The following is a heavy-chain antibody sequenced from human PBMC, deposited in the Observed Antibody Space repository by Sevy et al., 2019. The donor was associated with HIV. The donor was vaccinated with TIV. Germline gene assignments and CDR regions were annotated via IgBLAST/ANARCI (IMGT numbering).Heavy chain of an antibody. CDR2: ISGSGGST. J-gene: IGHJ3*02. CDR1: GFTFSSYA. CDR3: AKALPEHPIFGVVIKDDAFDI. Sequence: GGSLRLSCAASGFTFSSYAMSWVRQAPGKGLEGVSAISGSGGSTYYADSVKGRFTISRDNSKNTLYLQMNSLRAEDTAVYYCAKALPEHPIFGVVIKDDAFDIWGQGTMVTVSS. D-gene: IGHD3-3*01. V-gene: IGHV3-23*01.